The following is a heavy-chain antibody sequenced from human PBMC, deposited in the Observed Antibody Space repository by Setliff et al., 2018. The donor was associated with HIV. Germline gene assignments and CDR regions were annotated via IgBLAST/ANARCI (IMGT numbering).Heavy chain of an antibody. Sequence: GGPVKVSCKASGSTFTGYYMHWVRQAPGQGPEWLGRINPKSGGTRYAQKFQGRVSMTRDTAISTAYMELSRLRSDDSAVYYCARLPFITIFGVLNGDDGFDIWGQGTRVTVSS. V-gene: IGHV1-2*06. D-gene: IGHD3-3*01. CDR2: INPKSGGT. J-gene: IGHJ3*02. CDR3: ARLPFITIFGVLNGDDGFDI. CDR1: GSTFTGYY.